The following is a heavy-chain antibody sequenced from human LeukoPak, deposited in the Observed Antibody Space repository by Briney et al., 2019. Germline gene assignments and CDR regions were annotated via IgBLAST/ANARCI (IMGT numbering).Heavy chain of an antibody. Sequence: PSETLSLTCAVYGGSFSGYYWSWIRQPPGKGLEWIGEINHSGSTNYNPSLKSRVTISVDTPKNQFSLKLSSVTAADTAVYYCARGRTIFGVVIRVNFDYWGQGTLVTVSS. CDR2: INHSGST. CDR1: GGSFSGYY. V-gene: IGHV4-34*01. CDR3: ARGRTIFGVVIRVNFDY. D-gene: IGHD3-3*01. J-gene: IGHJ4*02.